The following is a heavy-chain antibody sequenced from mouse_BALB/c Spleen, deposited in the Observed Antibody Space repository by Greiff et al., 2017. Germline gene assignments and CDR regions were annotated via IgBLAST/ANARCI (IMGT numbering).Heavy chain of an antibody. V-gene: IGHV5-17*02. D-gene: IGHD2-4*01. Sequence: EVMLVESGGGLVQPGGSRKLSCAASGFTFSSFGMHWVRQAPEKGLEWVAYISSGSSTIYYADTVKGRFTISRDNPKNTLFLQMTSLRSEDTAMYYCARYDYYYAMDDWGQGTSVTVSS. J-gene: IGHJ4*01. CDR3: ARYDYYYAMDD. CDR1: GFTFSSFG. CDR2: ISSGSSTI.